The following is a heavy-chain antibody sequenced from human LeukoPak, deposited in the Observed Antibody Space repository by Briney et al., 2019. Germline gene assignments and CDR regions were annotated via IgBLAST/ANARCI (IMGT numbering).Heavy chain of an antibody. J-gene: IGHJ5*01. CDR2: IYSSGHT. D-gene: IGHD6-19*01. CDR3: ARGERLGLDS. V-gene: IGHV4-61*08. CDR1: GGSISTGDYY. Sequence: SETLSLTCTVSGGSISTGDYYWSWIRQPPGKGLEWVGYIYSSGHTNYNPSLKSRVTISGDTSKNQFSLRLISVTAADTAVYYCARGERLGLDSWGQGTLVAVSS.